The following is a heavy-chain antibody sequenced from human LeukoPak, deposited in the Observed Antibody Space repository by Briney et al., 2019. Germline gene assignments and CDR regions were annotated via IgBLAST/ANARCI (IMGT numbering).Heavy chain of an antibody. CDR1: GYTFTSYG. V-gene: IGHV1-18*01. J-gene: IGHJ6*03. CDR2: ISAYNGNT. CDR3: ARDPPVITGTTRAYYYYYMGV. Sequence: ASVKVSCKASGYTFTSYGISWVRQAPGQGLEWMGWISAYNGNTNYAQKLQGRVTMTTDTSTSTAYMELRSLRSDDTAVYYCARDPPVITGTTRAYYYYYMGVWGKGTTVTVSS. D-gene: IGHD1-7*01.